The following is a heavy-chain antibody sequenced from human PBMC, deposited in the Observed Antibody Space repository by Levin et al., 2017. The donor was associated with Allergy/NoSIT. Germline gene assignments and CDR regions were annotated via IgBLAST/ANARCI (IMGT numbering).Heavy chain of an antibody. CDR2: ITGGGSDT. CDR1: GFTFSEYA. Sequence: GESLKISCAASGFTFSEYAMTWVRQAPGKGLEWVSVITGGGSDTYYGDSVKGRFTVSRDNSKNTLFLELKGLGADDTAVYYCAKKQGGTTGFSFDVWGQGTMVTVSS. V-gene: IGHV3-23*01. CDR3: AKKQGGTTGFSFDV. D-gene: IGHD1/OR15-1a*01. J-gene: IGHJ3*01.